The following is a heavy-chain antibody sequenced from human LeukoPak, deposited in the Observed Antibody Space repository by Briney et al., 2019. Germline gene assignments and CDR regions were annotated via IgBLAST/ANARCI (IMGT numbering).Heavy chain of an antibody. CDR1: GGSISSGGYY. V-gene: IGHV4-31*03. J-gene: IGHJ5*02. CDR2: IYYSGST. CDR3: AREVECSSTSCYTFTNWFDP. D-gene: IGHD2-2*02. Sequence: SETLSLTCTVSGGSISSGGYYWSWIRQHPGKGLEWIVYIYYSGSTYYNPSLKSRVTISVDTSKNQFSLKLSSVTAADTAVYYCAREVECSSTSCYTFTNWFDPWGQGTLVTVSS.